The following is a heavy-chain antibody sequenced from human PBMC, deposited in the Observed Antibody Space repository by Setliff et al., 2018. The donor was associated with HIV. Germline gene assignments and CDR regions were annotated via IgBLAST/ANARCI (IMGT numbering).Heavy chain of an antibody. D-gene: IGHD1-20*01. Sequence: PGGSLRLSCAASGFTVSSNYMSWVRQARGKGLEWVSLIYSGGSTYYTDSVKARFTISRDNSKNTLFLQMNSLRAADTAVYYCARVSFGITGTTGWFDPWGQGTLVTVS. CDR1: GFTVSSNY. V-gene: IGHV3-66*01. J-gene: IGHJ5*02. CDR2: IYSGGST. CDR3: ARVSFGITGTTGWFDP.